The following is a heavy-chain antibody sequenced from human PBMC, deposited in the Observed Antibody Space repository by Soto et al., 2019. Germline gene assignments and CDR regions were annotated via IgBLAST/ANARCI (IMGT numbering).Heavy chain of an antibody. D-gene: IGHD3-10*01. CDR2: ISAYNGNT. J-gene: IGHJ6*02. Sequence: ASVKVSCKASGYTFTSYGISWVRQAPGQGLEWMGWISAYNGNTNYAQKLQGRVTMTTDTSTSTAYMELRSLRSDDTAVYYCARVVRGVISGYYYYGMDVWGQGTTVTVSS. CDR3: ARVVRGVISGYYYYGMDV. V-gene: IGHV1-18*01. CDR1: GYTFTSYG.